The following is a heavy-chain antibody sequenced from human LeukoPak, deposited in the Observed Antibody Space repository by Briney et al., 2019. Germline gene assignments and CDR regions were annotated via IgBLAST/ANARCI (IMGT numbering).Heavy chain of an antibody. Sequence: GGTLRLSCAASGFTFDDYGMSWVREAPGKGLEWFSGINWNGGSTGYADSVKGRFTISRDNAKNSLYLQMNSLRAEDTALYYCARGFVAENWFDPWGQGTLVTVSS. CDR1: GFTFDDYG. CDR3: ARGFVAENWFDP. V-gene: IGHV3-20*04. CDR2: INWNGGST. J-gene: IGHJ5*02. D-gene: IGHD1-14*01.